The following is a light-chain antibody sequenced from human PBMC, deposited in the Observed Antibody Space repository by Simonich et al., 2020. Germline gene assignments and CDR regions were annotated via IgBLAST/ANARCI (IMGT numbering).Light chain of an antibody. J-gene: IGLJ2*01. CDR2: LNSDGSH. V-gene: IGLV4-69*01. CDR3: QTWGAGIQV. Sequence: QLVLTQSPSASASLGASVKLTCTLNSGHSSYAMAWHQQQPEKGPRYLRKLNSDGSHSKGDGIPDRFSGSSSGAERYLTISSLQSEDEADYYCQTWGAGIQVFGGGTKLTVL. CDR1: SGHSSYA.